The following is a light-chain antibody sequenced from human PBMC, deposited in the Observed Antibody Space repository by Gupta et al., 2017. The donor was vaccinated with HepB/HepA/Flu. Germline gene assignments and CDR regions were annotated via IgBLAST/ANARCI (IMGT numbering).Light chain of an antibody. CDR3: QQRFTWPLT. CDR1: QSVTSD. J-gene: IGKJ4*01. CDR2: GAS. Sequence: EIVLTQSPATLSLSPGERATLSCRASQSVTSDLVWYQQKPGQAPRLLIYGASNRATGIPARFSGSGSGTDFTLTISSLEPEDFAIYYCQQRFTWPLTFGGGTKVEIK. V-gene: IGKV3-11*01.